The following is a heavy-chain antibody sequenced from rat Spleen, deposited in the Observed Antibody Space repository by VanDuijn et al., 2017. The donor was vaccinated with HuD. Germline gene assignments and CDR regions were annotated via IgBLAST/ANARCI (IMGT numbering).Heavy chain of an antibody. CDR1: GFTFSNYG. CDR2: ISPSGGST. Sequence: EVQLVESGGGLVQPGRPLKLSCAATGFTFSNYGMHWIRQAPTKGLEWVAYISPSGGSTYYRDSVKGRFTISRDNAKSTLYLQMDSFRSEDTATYYCARQRVYFDYWGQGVMVTVSS. J-gene: IGHJ2*01. CDR3: ARQRVYFDY. V-gene: IGHV5-19*01. D-gene: IGHD1-11*01.